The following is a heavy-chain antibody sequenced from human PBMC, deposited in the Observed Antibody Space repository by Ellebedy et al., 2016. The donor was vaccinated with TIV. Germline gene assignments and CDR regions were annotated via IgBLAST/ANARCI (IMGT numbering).Heavy chain of an antibody. J-gene: IGHJ4*02. CDR2: IYYSGST. CDR3: ARALNYYDSSGYYPKSFDY. V-gene: IGHV4-59*01. CDR1: GGSISSYY. D-gene: IGHD3-22*01. Sequence: GSLRLSCTVSGGSISSYYWSWIRQPPAKGLEWIGYIYYSGSTNYNPSLKSRVTISVDKSKNQFSLKLSSVTAADTAVYYCARALNYYDSSGYYPKSFDYWGQGTLVTVSS.